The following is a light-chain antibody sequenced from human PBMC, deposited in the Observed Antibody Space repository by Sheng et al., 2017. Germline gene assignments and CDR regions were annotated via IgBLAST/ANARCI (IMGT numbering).Light chain of an antibody. CDR2: DAS. J-gene: IGKJ2*03. Sequence: EIVLTQSPATLSLSPGERATLSCRASESVSRYLAWYQQKPGQAPRLLIYDASNRATGIPARFSASGSGTDFTLTISSLEPEDFAVYYCQQYGSLYSFGQGTNLEIK. V-gene: IGKV3-11*01. CDR3: QQYGSLYS. CDR1: ESVSRY.